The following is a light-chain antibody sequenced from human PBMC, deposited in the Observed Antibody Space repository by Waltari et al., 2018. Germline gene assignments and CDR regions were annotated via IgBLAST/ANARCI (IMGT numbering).Light chain of an antibody. V-gene: IGKV3-11*01. J-gene: IGKJ4*01. CDR1: QRVSSY. CDR3: QQRSNWPPI. CDR2: DAS. Sequence: EIVLTQSPATLSLSPGERATLSCRASQRVSSYLAWYQQKPGQAPRLLIYDASNSATGIPARFSGSGSGTDFTLTISSLEPEDFAVYYCQQRSNWPPIFGGGTKVEIK.